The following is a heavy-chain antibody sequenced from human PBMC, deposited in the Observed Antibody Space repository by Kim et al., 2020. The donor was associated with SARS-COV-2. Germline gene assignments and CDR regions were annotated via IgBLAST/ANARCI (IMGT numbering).Heavy chain of an antibody. Sequence: GGSLRLSCAASGFTFSGSAMHWVRQASGKGLEWVGRIRSKANSYATAYAASVKGRFTISRDDSKNTAYLQMNSLKTEDTAVYYCTRHLDPYSSGWNYYYYYGRDVWGQGTTVTVSS. CDR2: IRSKANSYAT. D-gene: IGHD6-19*01. J-gene: IGHJ6*02. CDR1: GFTFSGSA. V-gene: IGHV3-73*01. CDR3: TRHLDPYSSGWNYYYYYGRDV.